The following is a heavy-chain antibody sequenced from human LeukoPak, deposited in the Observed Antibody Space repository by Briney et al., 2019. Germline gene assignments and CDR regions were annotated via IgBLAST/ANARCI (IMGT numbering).Heavy chain of an antibody. V-gene: IGHV3-30*02. J-gene: IGHJ1*01. CDR3: AKDRRSSSWGPGYFQH. D-gene: IGHD6-13*01. CDR1: GFTFSSYG. CDR2: LRYDGSNK. Sequence: PGGTLRLSCAASGFTFSSYGMLWVRQAPGKGLEGGAILRYDGSNKYYADSVKGRFTISRDNSKTTMYLQMNSLRAEDTAVYYCAKDRRSSSWGPGYFQHWGQGTLVTVSS.